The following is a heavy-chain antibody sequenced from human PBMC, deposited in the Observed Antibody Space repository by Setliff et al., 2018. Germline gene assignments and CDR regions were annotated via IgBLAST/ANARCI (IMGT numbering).Heavy chain of an antibody. D-gene: IGHD3-3*01. CDR3: ARDRFYNSWSGTSITAPHDAFDI. CDR2: INPSGGLT. J-gene: IGHJ3*02. Sequence: WASVKVSCKASGYTLSKYCMHWVRQAPGQGLEWMGIINPSGGLTKYAQKFQGRVTMTSDTSTNTVYLEVSSLRSEDTAVYFCARDRFYNSWSGTSITAPHDAFDIWGQGTMVTVSS. CDR1: GYTLSKYC. V-gene: IGHV1-46*03.